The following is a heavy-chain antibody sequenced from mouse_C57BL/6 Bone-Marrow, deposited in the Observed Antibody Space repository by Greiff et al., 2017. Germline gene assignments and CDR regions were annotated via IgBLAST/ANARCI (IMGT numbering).Heavy chain of an antibody. D-gene: IGHD2-5*01. CDR1: GYTFTDYD. CDR2: IDPETGGT. V-gene: IGHV1-15*01. J-gene: IGHJ3*01. CDR3: TRYSNYEVWFAY. Sequence: QVHVKQSGAELVRPGASVTMSCKASGYTFTDYDMHWVKQTPVHGLEWIGAIDPETGGTAYNQKFKGKALLTADKSSSTAYMELRSRTSEDAAVYYWTRYSNYEVWFAYWGQGTLVTVSA.